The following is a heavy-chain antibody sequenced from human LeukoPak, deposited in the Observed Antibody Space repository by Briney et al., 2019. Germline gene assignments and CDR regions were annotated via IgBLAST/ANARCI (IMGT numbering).Heavy chain of an antibody. J-gene: IGHJ4*02. V-gene: IGHV3-74*01. D-gene: IGHD3-10*01. Sequence: GGSLRLSCAASGFTFSSYWMHWVRQAPGKGLVWVSRINSDGSSTSYADSVKGRFTISRDNAKNTLYLQMTNLSPEDTAKYYCAKRNTMIRGGPSFDYWGQGILVAVSS. CDR2: INSDGSST. CDR1: GFTFSSYW. CDR3: AKRNTMIRGGPSFDY.